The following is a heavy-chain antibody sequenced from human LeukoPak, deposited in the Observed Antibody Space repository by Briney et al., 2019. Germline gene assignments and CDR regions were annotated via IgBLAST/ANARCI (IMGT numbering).Heavy chain of an antibody. D-gene: IGHD2-2*01. CDR3: ARPVDCSSTFCSGPFDS. J-gene: IGHJ4*02. CDR2: IDRLGRA. V-gene: IGHV4-34*01. Sequence: SETLSLTCAVYGGSLNHYYWSWIRQPPGKGVEWIGEIDRLGRANYSPSLKNRVTISIYTSKNQLSLKLTSVTAADSAVYYCARPVDCSSTFCSGPFDSWGQGGLVTVSS. CDR1: GGSLNHYY.